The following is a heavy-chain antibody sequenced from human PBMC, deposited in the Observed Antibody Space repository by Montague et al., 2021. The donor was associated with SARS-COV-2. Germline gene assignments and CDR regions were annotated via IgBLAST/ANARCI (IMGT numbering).Heavy chain of an antibody. J-gene: IGHJ4*02. Sequence: YYSGSPYYNPTLKSRVTISVDTSKNQFSLKLSSVTAADTAVYYCATLHSSITIFGVVQGYYFDDWGQGNMVTV. CDR2: YYSGSP. V-gene: IGHV4-39*01. CDR3: ATLHSSITIFGVVQGYYFDD. D-gene: IGHD3-3*01.